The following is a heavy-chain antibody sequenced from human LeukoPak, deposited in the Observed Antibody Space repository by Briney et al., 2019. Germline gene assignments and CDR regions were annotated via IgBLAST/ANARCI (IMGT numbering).Heavy chain of an antibody. D-gene: IGHD6-6*01. J-gene: IGHJ4*02. V-gene: IGHV1-8*01. CDR1: GYTFTSYD. Sequence: ASVKVSCKASGYTFTSYDTYWVRQATGQGLEWMGWMNPNSGNTGYAQKFQGRVTMTRNTSISTAYMELSSLRSEDTAVYYCARGFSSRKSIAARPYYFDYWGQGTLVTVSS. CDR2: MNPNSGNT. CDR3: ARGFSSRKSIAARPYYFDY.